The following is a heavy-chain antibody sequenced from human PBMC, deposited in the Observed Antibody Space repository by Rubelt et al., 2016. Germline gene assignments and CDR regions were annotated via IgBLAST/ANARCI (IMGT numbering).Heavy chain of an antibody. CDR3: VRSRPSVEQLYLPYDF. Sequence: QVNLVQSGAEVKKPGASVKISCRAAGYSFTNYAIHWVRQASGQSLEWMGWINPGNGNTRYSQHFQGRVTITSDTSATTAYMDLGSLRSEDTAVYFCVRSRPSVEQLYLPYDFWGPGTLVTVST. CDR2: INPGNGNT. CDR1: GYSFTNYA. J-gene: IGHJ4*02. D-gene: IGHD1/OR15-1a*01. V-gene: IGHV1-3*01.